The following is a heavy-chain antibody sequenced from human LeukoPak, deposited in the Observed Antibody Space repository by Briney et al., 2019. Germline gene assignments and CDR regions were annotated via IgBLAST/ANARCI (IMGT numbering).Heavy chain of an antibody. CDR3: AKDPTTVTTQYFDY. J-gene: IGHJ4*02. V-gene: IGHV3-23*01. D-gene: IGHD4-17*01. CDR1: GFTFSSYG. CDR2: ISGSGGST. Sequence: GGSVRLSCAASGFTFSSYGMSWVRQAPGKGLEWVSAISGSGGSTYYADSVKGRFTISRDNSKNTLYLQMNSLRAEDTAVYYCAKDPTTVTTQYFDYWGQGTLVTVSS.